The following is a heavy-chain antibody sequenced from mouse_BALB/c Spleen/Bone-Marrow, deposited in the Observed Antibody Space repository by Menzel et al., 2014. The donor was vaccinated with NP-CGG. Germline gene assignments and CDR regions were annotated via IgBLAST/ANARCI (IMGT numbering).Heavy chain of an antibody. Sequence: EVKVVESGGGLVQPGGSRKLSCAASGFTFSSFGMYWVRQAPEKGLEWVAYISSGSSTIYYADTVKGRFTISRDNPKNTLFLQMTSLRSEDTAMYYCARDEDYAMDYWGQGTSVTVSS. CDR2: ISSGSSTI. CDR3: ARDEDYAMDY. V-gene: IGHV5-17*02. CDR1: GFTFSSFG. J-gene: IGHJ4*01.